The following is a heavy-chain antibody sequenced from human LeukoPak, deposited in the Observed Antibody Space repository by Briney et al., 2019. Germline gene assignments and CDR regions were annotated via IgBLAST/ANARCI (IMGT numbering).Heavy chain of an antibody. CDR3: AAYRFRGDTHYFDY. V-gene: IGHV4-61*01. Sequence: PSETLSLTCTVSGGSISSVNYYWGWIRQPPGKGLEWIAYIYHTGSTNYNPSLSSQVTISVDTSKNQFSLKLSSVTAADTAFYYCAAYRFRGDTHYFDYWGQGILVTVSS. CDR1: GGSISSVNYY. CDR2: IYHTGST. D-gene: IGHD3-10*01. J-gene: IGHJ4*02.